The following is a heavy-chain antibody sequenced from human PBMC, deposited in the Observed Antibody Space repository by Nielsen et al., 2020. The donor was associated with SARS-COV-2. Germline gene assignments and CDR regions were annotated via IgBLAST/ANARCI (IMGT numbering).Heavy chain of an antibody. CDR3: ARGGSGNWNYAKKFDY. Sequence: SETLSLTCTVSGGSISSGGYYWSWIRQHPGKGLEWIGYIYYSGSTYYNPSLKSRVTISVDTSKNQFSLKLSSVTAADTAVYYCARGGSGNWNYAKKFDYWGQGTLVTVSS. J-gene: IGHJ4*02. CDR2: IYYSGST. D-gene: IGHD1-7*01. V-gene: IGHV4-31*03. CDR1: GGSISSGGYY.